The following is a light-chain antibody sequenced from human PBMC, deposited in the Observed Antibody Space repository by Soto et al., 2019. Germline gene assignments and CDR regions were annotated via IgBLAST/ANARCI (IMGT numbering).Light chain of an antibody. Sequence: EIVLTQSPATLSLSPGERATLSCRASQSVNNYLACYQQKLGQAPRLLIYDASSRATDIPARFSGSGSGTDFTLTISSLAPEDFATYYCHQRSNWPLTFGGGTKVEIK. CDR1: QSVNNY. CDR3: HQRSNWPLT. CDR2: DAS. J-gene: IGKJ4*01. V-gene: IGKV3-11*01.